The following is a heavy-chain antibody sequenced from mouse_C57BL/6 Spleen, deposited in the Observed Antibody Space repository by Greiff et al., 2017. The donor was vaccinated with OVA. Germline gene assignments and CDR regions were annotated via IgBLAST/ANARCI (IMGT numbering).Heavy chain of an antibody. V-gene: IGHV5-6*02. J-gene: IGHJ4*01. CDR2: ISSGGSYT. Sequence: DVKLVEPGGDLVKPGGSLKLSCAASGFTFSSYGMSWVRQTPDTRLEWVATISSGGSYTYYLDSVKGRFTISRDDAKNTLYLQMSSMKSEDTAMDYCARLPECPGAMDYWGKGPSVTVSS. CDR3: ARLPECPGAMDY. CDR1: GFTFSSYG.